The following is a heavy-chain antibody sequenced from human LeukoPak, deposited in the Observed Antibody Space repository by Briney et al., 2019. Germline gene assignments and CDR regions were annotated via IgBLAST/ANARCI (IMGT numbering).Heavy chain of an antibody. CDR3: ARYGSLYYYDTSAYSN. CDR2: VSYSGNT. D-gene: IGHD3-22*01. J-gene: IGHJ4*02. Sequence: KPSETLSLTCTVSGGSISTYYWTWIGQPPGKGVEWIGYVSYSGNTNYHPSLKSRVSISVDPSKNQFSLRLSSVTAADTAVYYCARYGSLYYYDTSAYSNWGQRTLVTVSS. CDR1: GGSISTYY. V-gene: IGHV4-59*01.